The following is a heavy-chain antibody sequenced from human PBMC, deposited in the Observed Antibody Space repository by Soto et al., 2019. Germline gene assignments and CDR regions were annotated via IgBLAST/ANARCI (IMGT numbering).Heavy chain of an antibody. CDR3: ARQWSELIPSSGWYYFDY. Sequence: SPTLSLTCTVSGGSISSSSYYWGWIRQPPGKGLEWIGSIYYSGSTYYNPSLKSRVTISVDTSKNQFSLKLSSVTAADTAVYYCARQWSELIPSSGWYYFDYWGQGTLVTVSS. J-gene: IGHJ4*02. V-gene: IGHV4-39*01. CDR2: IYYSGST. CDR1: GGSISSSSYY. D-gene: IGHD6-19*01.